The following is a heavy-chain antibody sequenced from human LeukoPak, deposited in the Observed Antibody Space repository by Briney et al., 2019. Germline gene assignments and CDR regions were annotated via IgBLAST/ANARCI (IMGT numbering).Heavy chain of an antibody. Sequence: GGSLRLSCAASEFTLSSYAMSWVRQAPGKGLEWVSSISGNGAHPYYADSVKGRFTISRDFSRNAVYLQMSSLRVEDTAEYYCAKAVDGRGYYYERGADFWGQGTMVTVSS. CDR1: EFTLSSYA. CDR3: AKAVDGRGYYYERGADF. J-gene: IGHJ4*02. D-gene: IGHD3-22*01. V-gene: IGHV3-23*01. CDR2: ISGNGAHP.